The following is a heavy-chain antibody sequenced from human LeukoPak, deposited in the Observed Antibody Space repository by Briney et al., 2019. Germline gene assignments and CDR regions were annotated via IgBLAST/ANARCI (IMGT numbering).Heavy chain of an antibody. D-gene: IGHD3-16*01. J-gene: IGHJ4*02. Sequence: SETLSLTCTVSGGSISSYYWSWIRRPPGKGLEWIGYIYYSGSTNYNPSLKSRVTISVDTSKNQFSLKLSSVTAADTAVYYCARHTITFGGVDFDYWGQGTLVTVSS. V-gene: IGHV4-59*08. CDR2: IYYSGST. CDR3: ARHTITFGGVDFDY. CDR1: GGSISSYY.